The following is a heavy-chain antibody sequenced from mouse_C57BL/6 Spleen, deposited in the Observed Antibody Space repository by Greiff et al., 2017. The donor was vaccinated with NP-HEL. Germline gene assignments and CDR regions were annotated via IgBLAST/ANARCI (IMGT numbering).Heavy chain of an antibody. CDR3: ARPYYSNWRYAMDD. CDR1: GFTFSDYG. Sequence: EVKLVESGGGLVKPGGSLKLSCAASGFTFSDYGMHWVRQAPEKGLEWVAYISSGSSTIYYADTVTGRFTISRDNAKNTLFLQMTSLRSEDTAMYYCARPYYSNWRYAMDDWGQGTSVTVSS. CDR2: ISSGSSTI. D-gene: IGHD2-5*01. V-gene: IGHV5-17*01. J-gene: IGHJ4*01.